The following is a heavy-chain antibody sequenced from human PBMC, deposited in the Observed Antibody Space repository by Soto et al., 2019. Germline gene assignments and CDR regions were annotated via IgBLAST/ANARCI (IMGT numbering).Heavy chain of an antibody. V-gene: IGHV4-30-2*01. Sequence: SETLSLTCAFSGGSISSGGYSWSWIRQPPGKGLEWIGYIYHSGSTYYNPSLKSRVTISVDRSKNQFSLKLSSVTAADTAVYYCARASYDYGDYDYWGQGTLVTVSS. J-gene: IGHJ4*02. D-gene: IGHD4-17*01. CDR2: IYHSGST. CDR1: GGSISSGGYS. CDR3: ARASYDYGDYDY.